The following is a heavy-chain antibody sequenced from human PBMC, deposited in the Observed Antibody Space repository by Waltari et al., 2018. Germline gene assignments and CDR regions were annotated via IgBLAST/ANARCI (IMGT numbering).Heavy chain of an antibody. V-gene: IGHV3-23*01. Sequence: EVQLLESGGGLVQPGGSLRLSCAASGFPFSNYAMSWVRQAPGKGLEWVSGFSGSGDSTYYADSVKGRFTISRDNSKNTLYLQMNSLRAEDTAVYYCAKVGGGGYWGQGTLVTVSS. J-gene: IGHJ4*02. CDR3: AKVGGGGY. CDR2: FSGSGDST. D-gene: IGHD1-26*01. CDR1: GFPFSNYA.